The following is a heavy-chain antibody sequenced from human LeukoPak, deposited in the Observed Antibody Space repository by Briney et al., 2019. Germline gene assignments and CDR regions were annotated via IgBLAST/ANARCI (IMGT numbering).Heavy chain of an antibody. CDR1: GFTFSSYN. D-gene: IGHD5-12*01. CDR3: ARDKIQWLRYSYFDY. CDR2: TSGSSGSTI. J-gene: IGHJ4*02. Sequence: GGSLRLSCAASGFTFSSYNMNWVRQAPGRGLEWLSYTSGSSGSTIYYAQSVRGRFTISRDDAKNTLYLQMNSLRADDTAVYFCARDKIQWLRYSYFDYWGQGVLVTVSS. V-gene: IGHV3-48*01.